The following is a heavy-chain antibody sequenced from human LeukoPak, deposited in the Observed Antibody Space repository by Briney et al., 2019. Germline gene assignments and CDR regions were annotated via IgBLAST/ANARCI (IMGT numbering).Heavy chain of an antibody. J-gene: IGHJ6*03. CDR2: IYYSGST. CDR1: GGSISSYY. V-gene: IGHV4-59*01. CDR3: ASTLRSYYYYMDV. Sequence: SETLSLTCTVSGGSISSYYWSWIRQPPGKGLEWTGYIYYSGSTNYNPSLKSRVTISVDTSKNQFSLKLSSVTAADTAVYYCASTLRSYYYYMDVWGKGTTVTVSS.